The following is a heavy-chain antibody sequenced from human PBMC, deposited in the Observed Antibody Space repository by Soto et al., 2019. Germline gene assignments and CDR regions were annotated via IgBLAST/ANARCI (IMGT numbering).Heavy chain of an antibody. CDR2: IIPIFGTA. CDR3: ASSILCGGDCSYYYYGMDV. Sequence: ASVKVSCKASGGTFSSYAISWVRQAPGQGLEWMGGIIPIFGTANYAQKFQGRVTITADESTSTAYMELSSLRSEDTAVYYCASSILCGGDCSYYYYGMDVWGQGTTVTVSS. D-gene: IGHD2-21*02. CDR1: GGTFSSYA. V-gene: IGHV1-69*13. J-gene: IGHJ6*02.